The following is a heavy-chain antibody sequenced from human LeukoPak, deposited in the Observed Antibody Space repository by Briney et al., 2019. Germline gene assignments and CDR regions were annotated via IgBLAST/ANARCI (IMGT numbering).Heavy chain of an antibody. CDR1: GFTFSRHW. Sequence: GGSLRLSCAASGFTFSRHWMYWVRQVPRKRLVWVSRIKKDGSDTTYADSVKGPFTISRDNAKNTLYLQMNSLRAEDTAVYSCATDMGDDTSGSYRFGLDVWGLGTTVTVSS. J-gene: IGHJ6*02. CDR2: IKKDGSDT. D-gene: IGHD3-22*01. V-gene: IGHV3-74*01. CDR3: ATDMGDDTSGSYRFGLDV.